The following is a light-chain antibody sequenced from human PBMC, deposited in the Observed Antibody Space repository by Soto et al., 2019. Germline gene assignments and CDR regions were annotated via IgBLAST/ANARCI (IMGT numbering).Light chain of an antibody. CDR3: QQYGSSPYT. CDR2: GAS. Sequence: EIVLTQSPGTLSLSPGGRATLSCRASQSVYSNSLAWYQQKSGQAPRLLIFGASNRATGIPDRFSGSESGTEFTLSISRLEPEDFAVYYCQQYGSSPYTFGQGTKLETK. V-gene: IGKV3-20*01. J-gene: IGKJ2*01. CDR1: QSVYSNS.